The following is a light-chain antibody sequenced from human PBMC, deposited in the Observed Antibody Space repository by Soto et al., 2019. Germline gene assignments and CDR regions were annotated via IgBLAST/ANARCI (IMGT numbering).Light chain of an antibody. CDR2: DAS. Sequence: EIVLTQSPATLSLSPGERATLFCRASQSINTYLAWYQQKPGQAPRLLIYDASNRATGIPARFSGSGSGTDFALTISSLEPEDFAVYYCHQRSNWPLSFGGGTKVEIK. CDR3: HQRSNWPLS. V-gene: IGKV3-11*01. J-gene: IGKJ4*01. CDR1: QSINTY.